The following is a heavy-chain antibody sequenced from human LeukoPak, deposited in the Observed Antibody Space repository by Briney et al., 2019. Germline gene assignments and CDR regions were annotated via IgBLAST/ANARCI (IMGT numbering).Heavy chain of an antibody. CDR2: TSTFSGYI. V-gene: IGHV3-21*04. CDR3: ARGTSPGGDDAFDI. CDR1: GFTFSSYT. D-gene: IGHD2-21*01. Sequence: GGSLRLSCTASGFTFSSYTMNWVRQAPGKGLEWVSSTSTFSGYIYYADSVKGRFTISRDNAKSSVFLQMHSLRVEDTAIYYCARGTSPGGDDAFDIWGQGTMVAVSS. J-gene: IGHJ3*02.